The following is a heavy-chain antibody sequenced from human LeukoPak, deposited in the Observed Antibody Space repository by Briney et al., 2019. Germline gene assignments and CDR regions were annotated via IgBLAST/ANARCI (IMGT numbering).Heavy chain of an antibody. V-gene: IGHV3-11*04. CDR1: GFTFSDYY. J-gene: IGHJ4*02. CDR2: ISSGGSTI. Sequence: GGSLRLSCAASGFTFSDYYMSWIRQAPGKGLEWVSYISSGGSTIYYADSVKGRFTISRDNAKNSLYLQMNSLRAEDTAVYYCARYAWGYCSSTSCHDYFDYWGQGTLVTVSS. D-gene: IGHD2-2*01. CDR3: ARYAWGYCSSTSCHDYFDY.